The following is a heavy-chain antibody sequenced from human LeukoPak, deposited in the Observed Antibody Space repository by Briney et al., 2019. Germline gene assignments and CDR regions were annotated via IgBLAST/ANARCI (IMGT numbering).Heavy chain of an antibody. V-gene: IGHV4-59*04. Sequence: SETLSLTCTVSGGSISSYYWSWIRQPPGKGLEWIGSIYYSGSTYYNPSLKSRVTISVDTSKNQFSLKLSSVTAADTAVYYCARLQVGSSSPYFDYWGQGTLVTVSS. CDR2: IYYSGST. CDR1: GGSISSYY. CDR3: ARLQVGSSSPYFDY. J-gene: IGHJ4*02. D-gene: IGHD6-6*01.